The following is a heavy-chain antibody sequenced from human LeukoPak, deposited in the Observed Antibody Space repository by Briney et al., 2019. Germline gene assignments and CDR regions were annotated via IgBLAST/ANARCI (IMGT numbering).Heavy chain of an antibody. D-gene: IGHD4-17*01. CDR1: GGTFSSYA. CDR3: ARGGDYGPNDAFDI. J-gene: IGHJ3*02. CDR2: IIPIFGTA. Sequence: SVKVSCKASGGTFSSYAISWVRQAPGQGLEWMGGIIPIFGTANYAQKFQGRATITADESTSTAYMELSSLRSEDTAVYYCARGGDYGPNDAFDIWGQGTMVTVSS. V-gene: IGHV1-69*13.